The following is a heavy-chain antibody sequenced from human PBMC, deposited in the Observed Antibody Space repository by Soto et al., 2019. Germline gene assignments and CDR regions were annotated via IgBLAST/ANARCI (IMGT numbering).Heavy chain of an antibody. J-gene: IGHJ4*02. CDR1: GGTFSSYT. CDR3: ARVPDDYSNYSLDY. D-gene: IGHD4-4*01. Sequence: QVQLVQSGAEVKKPGSSVKVSCKASGGTFSSYTISWVRQAPGQGLEWMGRIIPILGIANYAQKFQGRVTITADKRTSTAYMELSSLRSEDTAVYYCARVPDDYSNYSLDYWGQGTLVTVSS. V-gene: IGHV1-69*02. CDR2: IIPILGIA.